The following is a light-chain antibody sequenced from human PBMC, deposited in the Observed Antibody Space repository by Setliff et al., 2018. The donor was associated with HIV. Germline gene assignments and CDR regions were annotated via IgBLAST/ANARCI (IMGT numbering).Light chain of an antibody. CDR3: SSYTASRALV. CDR1: SSDVGGYDY. CDR2: DVH. V-gene: IGLV2-14*03. J-gene: IGLJ3*02. Sequence: QSVLTQPASVSGSPGQSITISCTGSSSDVGGYDYVAWYQQHPGKNPELLIFDVHNRPSGVSHRFSGSKSGNTASLTISGLQAEDEADYYCSSYTASRALVFGGGTKVTVL.